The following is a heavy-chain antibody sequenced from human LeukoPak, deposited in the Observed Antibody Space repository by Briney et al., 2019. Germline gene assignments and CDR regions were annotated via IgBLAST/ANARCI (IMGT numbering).Heavy chain of an antibody. V-gene: IGHV1-2*02. CDR2: INPNSGGT. CDR1: GYTFTGYY. CDR3: AVEHSSDWEPALDY. D-gene: IGHD6-19*01. Sequence: ASVKVSCKASGYTFTGYYMHWVRQAPGQGLEWMGWINPNSGGTNYAQKFQGRVTMTRDTSISTAYMELSRLRSDDTAVYYCAVEHSSDWEPALDYWGQGTLVTVSS. J-gene: IGHJ4*02.